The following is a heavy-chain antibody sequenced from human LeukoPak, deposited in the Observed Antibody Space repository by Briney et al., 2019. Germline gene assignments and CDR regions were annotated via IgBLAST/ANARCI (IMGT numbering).Heavy chain of an antibody. V-gene: IGHV1-8*01. Sequence: ASVKVSCKASGYTLTSYDINWVRQATGQGLEWMGWMNPNSGNTGYAQKFQGRVTMTRNTSISTAYMELSSLRSEDTAVYYCARAEDIVVVPAFWFDPWGQGTLVTVSS. CDR3: ARAEDIVVVPAFWFDP. CDR1: GYTLTSYD. J-gene: IGHJ5*02. D-gene: IGHD2-2*01. CDR2: MNPNSGNT.